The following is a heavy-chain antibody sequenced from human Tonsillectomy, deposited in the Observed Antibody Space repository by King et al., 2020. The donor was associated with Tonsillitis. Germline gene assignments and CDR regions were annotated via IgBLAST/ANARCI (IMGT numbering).Heavy chain of an antibody. CDR2: VSYDGTND. CDR3: VRDWSIFGDIFDY. V-gene: IGHV3-30*04. CDR1: GFTLSDYA. J-gene: IGHJ4*02. Sequence: VQLVESGGGVVQPGRSLRLSCAASGFTLSDYAMHWVRQAPGKGLEWVAVVSYDGTNDYYGDSVKGRFTISRDNSKNTLYLQMNSLRAEDTAVYYCVRDWSIFGDIFDYWGQGTLVIVSS. D-gene: IGHD3-3*01.